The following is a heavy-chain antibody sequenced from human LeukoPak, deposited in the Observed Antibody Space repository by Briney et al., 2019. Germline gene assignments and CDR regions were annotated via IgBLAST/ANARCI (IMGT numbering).Heavy chain of an antibody. D-gene: IGHD2-21*01. V-gene: IGHV1-69*02. CDR2: IIPILGIA. CDR1: GGTFSSYT. J-gene: IGHJ1*01. Sequence: GASVKVSCTASGGTFSSYTISWVRQAPGQGLEWMGRIIPILGIANYAQKFQGRVTITADKSTSTAYMELSSLRSEDTAVYYCATSGDCGGDCYGEYFQHWGQGTLVTVSS. CDR3: ATSGDCGGDCYGEYFQH.